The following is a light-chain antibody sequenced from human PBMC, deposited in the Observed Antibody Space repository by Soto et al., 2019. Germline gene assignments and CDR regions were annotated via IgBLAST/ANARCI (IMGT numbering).Light chain of an antibody. J-gene: IGKJ1*01. CDR1: QTISSW. V-gene: IGKV1-5*03. Sequence: IQMTQSPSTLSSSVGDRVTITWRASQTISSWLAWYQQKPGKAPKILIYKASTLKSGVPSRFSGIGSGTEFTLTISSMTPDDFAAYYCQQYNSYSTFGQGTKVDIK. CDR2: KAS. CDR3: QQYNSYST.